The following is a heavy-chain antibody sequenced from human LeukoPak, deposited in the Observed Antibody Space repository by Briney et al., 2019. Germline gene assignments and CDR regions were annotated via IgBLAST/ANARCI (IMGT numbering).Heavy chain of an antibody. V-gene: IGHV1-2*02. Sequence: ASVTVSCTASGYTFTGYYMHWVRPAPGQGLEWMGWINPNSGGTNYAQKFQGRVTMTRDTSISTAYMELSRLRSDDTAVYYCAKGRDGYNNAFDYWGQGTLVTVSS. J-gene: IGHJ4*02. D-gene: IGHD5-24*01. CDR3: AKGRDGYNNAFDY. CDR1: GYTFTGYY. CDR2: INPNSGGT.